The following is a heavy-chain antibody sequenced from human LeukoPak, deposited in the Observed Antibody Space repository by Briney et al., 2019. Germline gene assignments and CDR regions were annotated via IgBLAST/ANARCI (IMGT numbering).Heavy chain of an antibody. D-gene: IGHD1-26*01. CDR2: ISGSGGST. Sequence: GGSLRLSCAASGFTFSNYAMNWVRQAPGKGLEWVSAISGSGGSTYYADSVKGRFTISRDNSKNTLYLQMNSLRAEDTAVYYCAKDPRYSGSYIDYWGQGTLVTVSS. CDR3: AKDPRYSGSYIDY. CDR1: GFTFSNYA. J-gene: IGHJ4*02. V-gene: IGHV3-23*01.